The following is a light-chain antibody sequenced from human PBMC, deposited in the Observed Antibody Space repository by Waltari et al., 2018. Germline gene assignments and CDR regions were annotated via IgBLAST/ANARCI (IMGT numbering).Light chain of an antibody. CDR1: QSVNSK. J-gene: IGKJ4*01. V-gene: IGKV3-15*01. CDR3: QQYNEWPPLT. CDR2: DTS. Sequence: EIVMTQSPATLSVSPGDSVTLACRASQSVNSKVAWYQQKPGQPPRLLIFDTSTRATDSPARFSGRGSGTEFTLTITSLQSDDFAVYYCQQYNEWPPLTFGGGTKLDIK.